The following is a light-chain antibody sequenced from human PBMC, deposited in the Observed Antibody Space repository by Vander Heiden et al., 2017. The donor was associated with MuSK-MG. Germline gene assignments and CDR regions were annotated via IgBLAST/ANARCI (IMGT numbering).Light chain of an antibody. CDR1: QSINNF. V-gene: IGKV1-39*01. CDR3: QQTDSYRTWT. J-gene: IGKJ1*01. Sequence: DIQMTQSPSSLSASVGDRVTITCRASQSINNFLNWFQQKPGKAPKLLIYASSILQSGVPSRFSGSGYGTDFTLTITSLQPEDFAPYYCQQTDSYRTWTFGQGTKVEIK. CDR2: ASS.